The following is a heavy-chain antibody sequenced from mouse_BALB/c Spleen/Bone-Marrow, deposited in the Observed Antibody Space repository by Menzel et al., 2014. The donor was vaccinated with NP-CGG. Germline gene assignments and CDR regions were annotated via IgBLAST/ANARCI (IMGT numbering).Heavy chain of an antibody. CDR2: INPGSGVT. CDR3: ARRDYRYAVGPFDY. Sequence: QVHVKQSGAELVRPGTSVKVSCKASGYAFTYYLIEWIKQRPGQGLEWIGVINPGSGVTNYNEKFKGKATLTADKSSSTAYMQLSSLTSDDSAVYFCARRDYRYAVGPFDYWGQGTTLTVSS. J-gene: IGHJ2*01. D-gene: IGHD2-14*01. V-gene: IGHV1-54*01. CDR1: GYAFTYYL.